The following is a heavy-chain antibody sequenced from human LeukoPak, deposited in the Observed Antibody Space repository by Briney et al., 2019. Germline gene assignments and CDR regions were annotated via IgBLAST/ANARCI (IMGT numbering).Heavy chain of an antibody. V-gene: IGHV4-31*03. CDR3: AADYGGNLFHFDY. J-gene: IGHJ4*02. CDR1: GGSISSGGYY. CDR2: IYYSGST. D-gene: IGHD4-23*01. Sequence: SQTLSLTCTVSGGSISSGGYYWSWIRQHPGKGLEWIGYIYYSGSTYYNSSLKSRVTISVDTSKNQFSLKLSSVTAADTAVYYCAADYGGNLFHFDYWGQGTLVTVSS.